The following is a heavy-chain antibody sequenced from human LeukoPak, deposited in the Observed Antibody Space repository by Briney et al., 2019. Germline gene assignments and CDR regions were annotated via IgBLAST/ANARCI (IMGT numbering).Heavy chain of an antibody. Sequence: PSVTLSLTCTVSGGSISSNYWTWIRQPPGKGLEWIGYISYSGTTNYNPSLKSRVNISLDTSTNHFSLRLTSVTAADTAVFYCASGMYFFDSWGQGTPVTVSS. V-gene: IGHV4-59*01. CDR1: GGSISSNY. CDR2: ISYSGTT. CDR3: ASGMYFFDS. J-gene: IGHJ4*02.